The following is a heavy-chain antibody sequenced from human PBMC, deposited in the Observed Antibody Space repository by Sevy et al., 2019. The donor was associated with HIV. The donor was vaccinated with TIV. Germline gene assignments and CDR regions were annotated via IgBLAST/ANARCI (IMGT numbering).Heavy chain of an antibody. Sequence: ASVKVSCKASGGTISNYGFSWVRQAPGQGLEWVGGITPFFGTMNYAQKFQDRVTITADESAGTVYLELSRLRSEDTAVYYCARGNAVTGRGDYFDFWGRGTLVTVSS. V-gene: IGHV1-69*13. CDR2: ITPFFGTM. CDR3: ARGNAVTGRGDYFDF. CDR1: GGTISNYG. J-gene: IGHJ4*02. D-gene: IGHD2-21*02.